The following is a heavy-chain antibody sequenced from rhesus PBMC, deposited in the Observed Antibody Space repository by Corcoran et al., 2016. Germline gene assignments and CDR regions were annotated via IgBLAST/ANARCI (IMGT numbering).Heavy chain of an antibody. V-gene: IGHV2-1*01. Sequence: QVTLKESGPALVKPTQTLPLTCTFSGFSLRTSGMGVGWIRQPSRKTLEWLALIYWDDDKRYSTSLKSRLTISRDTSKNQVVLTMTNMDPVDTATYYCARVHSSGWNYFDYWGQGVLVTISS. CDR2: IYWDDDK. D-gene: IGHD6-31*01. CDR3: ARVHSSGWNYFDY. J-gene: IGHJ4*01. CDR1: GFSLRTSGMG.